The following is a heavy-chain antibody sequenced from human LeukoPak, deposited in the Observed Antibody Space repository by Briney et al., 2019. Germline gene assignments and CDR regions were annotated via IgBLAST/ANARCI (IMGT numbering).Heavy chain of an antibody. J-gene: IGHJ5*02. V-gene: IGHV1-8*01. Sequence: ASVKVSCKASGYTFTSYDMNWVRQATGQGLEWMGWMNPNSGNTGYAQKFQGRVTMTRNTSISTAYMELSSLRSGDTAVYYCARSRGRSSGFDPWGQGTLVTVSS. D-gene: IGHD6-6*01. CDR2: MNPNSGNT. CDR1: GYTFTSYD. CDR3: ARSRGRSSGFDP.